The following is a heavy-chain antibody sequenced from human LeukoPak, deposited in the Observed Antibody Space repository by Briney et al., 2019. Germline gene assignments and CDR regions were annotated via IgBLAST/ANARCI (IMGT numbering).Heavy chain of an antibody. CDR3: ARGSWFGDLLYAQPAYYFDY. V-gene: IGHV1-2*02. CDR2: IYPHSGGT. D-gene: IGHD3-10*01. Sequence: ASVKVSCKASGYTFTDYYIHWVRQAPGQGLEWIGWIYPHSGGTNYAQNFQDSVTMTRDTSISTAYMDLSRLRSDDTAVYYCARGSWFGDLLYAQPAYYFDYWGQGTLVTVSS. J-gene: IGHJ4*02. CDR1: GYTFTDYY.